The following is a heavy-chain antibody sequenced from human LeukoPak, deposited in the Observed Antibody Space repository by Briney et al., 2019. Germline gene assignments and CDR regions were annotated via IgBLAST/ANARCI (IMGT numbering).Heavy chain of an antibody. J-gene: IGHJ4*02. V-gene: IGHV4-34*01. CDR3: ARGRRQHIVVVTAIFDY. D-gene: IGHD2-21*02. CDR2: INHSGST. Sequence: KPSETLSLTCAVYGGSFSGYYWSWIRQPPGKGLEWIGEINHSGSTNYNPSLKSRVTISVDTSKNQFSLKLSSVTAADTAVYYCARGRRQHIVVVTAIFDYWGQGTLVTVSS. CDR1: GGSFSGYY.